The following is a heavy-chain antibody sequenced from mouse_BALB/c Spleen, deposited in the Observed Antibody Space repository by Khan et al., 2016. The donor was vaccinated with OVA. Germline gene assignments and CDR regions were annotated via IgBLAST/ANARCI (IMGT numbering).Heavy chain of an antibody. Sequence: QIQLVQSGPELKKPGETVKISCKASGYTFTNYGMNWVKQAPGKGLKWMGWINTNTGEPTYAEEFKGRFAFSLETSASTAYLQINNLKNEDTDTYFCARLRAYFDVWGAGTTVTVSS. CDR1: GYTFTNYG. CDR3: ARLRAYFDV. CDR2: INTNTGEP. J-gene: IGHJ1*01. V-gene: IGHV9-3*02. D-gene: IGHD3-3*01.